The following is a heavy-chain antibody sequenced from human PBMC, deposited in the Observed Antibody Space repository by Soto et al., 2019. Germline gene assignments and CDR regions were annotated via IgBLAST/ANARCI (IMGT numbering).Heavy chain of an antibody. Sequence: EVQLVESGGGLVQPGGSLKISCAASGFTFSASAMHWVRQASGKGLEWFGRIKSKANNYAIAYAESVKGRFAISRDDSKNTTYLKISSLRTEDTAVYYCTRHRIIWANHMTTVIRNDGFDIWGQGTMVTVSS. D-gene: IGHD4-17*01. J-gene: IGHJ3*02. CDR3: TRHRIIWANHMTTVIRNDGFDI. CDR2: IKSKANNYAI. CDR1: GFTFSASA. V-gene: IGHV3-73*01.